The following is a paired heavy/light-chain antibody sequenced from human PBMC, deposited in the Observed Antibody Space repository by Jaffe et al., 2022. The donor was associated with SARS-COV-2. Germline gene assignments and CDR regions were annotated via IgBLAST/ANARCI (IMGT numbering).Light chain of an antibody. CDR3: QQYESWPIT. CDR2: GAS. J-gene: IGKJ5*01. V-gene: IGKV3-15*01. Sequence: EIVMTQSPATLSVSPGERATLSCRASQSVRSNLAWYQQKPGQAPRLLFYGASTRATDLPARFSGSGSGTEFTLSISSLQSEDFAVYYCQQYESWPITFGQGTRLEIK. CDR1: QSVRSN.
Heavy chain of an antibody. J-gene: IGHJ4*02. V-gene: IGHV3-66*02. CDR3: AGGRRWLAMDY. CDR2: IYNGGTT. D-gene: IGHD6-19*01. CDR1: GLTVSSNY. Sequence: EVQLVESGGGLVQPGGSLRLSCAASGLTVSSNYINWVRQAPGKGLEWVSVIYNGGTTYYADSVKGRFTISRDNSKNTLYVQMNSLRAEDTAVYYCAGGRRWLAMDYWGQGTLVTVSS.